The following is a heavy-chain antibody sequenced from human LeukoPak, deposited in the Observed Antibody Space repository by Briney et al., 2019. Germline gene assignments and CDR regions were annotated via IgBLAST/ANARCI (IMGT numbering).Heavy chain of an antibody. CDR1: GYTFTGHY. V-gene: IGHV1-2*02. CDR3: ARVANSGSYLLPY. D-gene: IGHD1-26*01. CDR2: INPNSGGT. J-gene: IGHJ4*02. Sequence: ASVKVSCKASGYTFTGHYMHWVRQAPGQGLEWMGWINPNSGGTNYAQKFQGRVTMTRDTSISTAYMELSRLRSDDTAVYYCARVANSGSYLLPYWGQGTLVTVSS.